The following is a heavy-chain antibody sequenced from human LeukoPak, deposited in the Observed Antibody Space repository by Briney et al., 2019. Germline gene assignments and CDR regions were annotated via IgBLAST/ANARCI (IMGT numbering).Heavy chain of an antibody. CDR1: GDSLSRSDSY. D-gene: IGHD3-22*01. J-gene: IGHJ1*01. Sequence: SETLSLTCTIFGDSLSRSDSYWDWIRQPPGKGLEWIGTIYYSGRTYYSPSLKSRVTLSVDMSTNPFSLALSSVTAADTALYFCARRRYYDSSGYLEWGQGTLVTVSS. CDR3: ARRRYYDSSGYLE. CDR2: IYYSGRT. V-gene: IGHV4-39*01.